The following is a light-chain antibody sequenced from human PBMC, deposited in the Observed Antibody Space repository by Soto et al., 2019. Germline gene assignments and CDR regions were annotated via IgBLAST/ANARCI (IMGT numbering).Light chain of an antibody. CDR3: QQRGNRPPWT. CDR1: QSVGKY. CDR2: EAS. J-gene: IGKJ1*01. V-gene: IGKV3-11*01. Sequence: EIVMTQSLATLSLSPGERATLSCRASQSVGKYLVWYQQKPGQAPRLLIYEASNRATGIPARFSGSGSGTDFTLTISSLEPEDVAVYYCQQRGNRPPWTFGQGTMV.